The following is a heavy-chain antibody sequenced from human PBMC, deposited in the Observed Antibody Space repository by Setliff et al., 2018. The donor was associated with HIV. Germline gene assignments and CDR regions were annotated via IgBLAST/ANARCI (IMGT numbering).Heavy chain of an antibody. CDR2: INHSGST. CDR3: ARGGRSLAAQTWFDP. D-gene: IGHD6-6*01. J-gene: IGHJ5*02. Sequence: SETLSLTCAVYGGSFSDYYWGWIRQPPGKGLEWIGGINHSGSTNYNPSLKSRVTISVDTSKNQFSLKLSSVTAADTAVYYCARGGRSLAAQTWFDPWGQGTLVTVSS. CDR1: GGSFSDYY. V-gene: IGHV4-34*01.